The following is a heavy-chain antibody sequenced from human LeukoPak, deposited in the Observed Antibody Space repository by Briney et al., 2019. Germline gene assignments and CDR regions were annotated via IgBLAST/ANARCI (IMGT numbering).Heavy chain of an antibody. Sequence: SVTVSCKVSGFTFTSSAMQWVRQARGQRLEWIGWIVVGSGNTNYAQKFQERVTITRNMSTSTAYMELSSLRSEDTAVYYCARLGTSTHSSWLNYGMDVWGQGTTVTVSS. V-gene: IGHV1-58*02. CDR3: ARLGTSTHSSWLNYGMDV. J-gene: IGHJ6*02. D-gene: IGHD6-13*01. CDR1: GFTFTSSA. CDR2: IVVGSGNT.